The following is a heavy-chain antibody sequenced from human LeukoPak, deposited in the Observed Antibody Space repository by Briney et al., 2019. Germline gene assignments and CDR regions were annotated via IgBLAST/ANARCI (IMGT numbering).Heavy chain of an antibody. V-gene: IGHV4-39*07. CDR2: IYYSGNT. CDR3: ARERSGWYGGDY. J-gene: IGHJ4*02. Sequence: SETLSLTCTVSGGSISSSSYYWGWIRQPPGKGLEWIGSIYYSGNTHYNPSLKSRVTISVDTSKNQFSLKLRSVTAADTAVYYCARERSGWYGGDYWGQGTLVTVSS. D-gene: IGHD6-19*01. CDR1: GGSISSSSYY.